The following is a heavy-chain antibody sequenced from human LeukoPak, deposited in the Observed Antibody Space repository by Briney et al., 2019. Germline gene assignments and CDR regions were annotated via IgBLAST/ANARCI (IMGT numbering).Heavy chain of an antibody. CDR3: ASSKDYHDSSGYARTLDY. J-gene: IGHJ4*02. CDR2: IIPIFGTA. V-gene: IGHV1-69*13. D-gene: IGHD3-22*01. Sequence: GASVKVSCKTSGGTFRSYAISWVRQAPGQGLEWMGGIIPIFGTANYAQKFQGRVTITADESTSTAYMELSSLRSEDTAIYCCASSKDYHDSSGYARTLDYWGQGTLVAVSS. CDR1: GGTFRSYA.